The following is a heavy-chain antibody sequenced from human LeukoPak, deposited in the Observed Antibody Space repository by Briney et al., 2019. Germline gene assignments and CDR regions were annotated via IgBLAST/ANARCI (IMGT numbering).Heavy chain of an antibody. CDR3: ATEPYYDFWSGSLQGQYYFDY. Sequence: ASVKVSCKASGYTFTGYYMHWVRQAPGQGLEWMGWINPNSGGTNYAQKFQGRVTMTRDTSISTAYMELSRPRSDDTAVYYCATEPYYDFWSGSLQGQYYFDYWGQGTLVTVSS. J-gene: IGHJ4*02. CDR2: INPNSGGT. CDR1: GYTFTGYY. D-gene: IGHD3-3*01. V-gene: IGHV1-2*02.